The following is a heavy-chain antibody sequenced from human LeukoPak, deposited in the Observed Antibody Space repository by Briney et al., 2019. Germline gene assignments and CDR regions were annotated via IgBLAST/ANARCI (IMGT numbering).Heavy chain of an antibody. CDR2: ISTSSSTI. Sequence: PGGSLRLSCAASGFTFSSSSMNWVRQAPGKGLEWLSYISTSSSTIYYADSVKGRFTIPRDDAKNSLYLQMNSLRDDDTAVYYCEKTGDWGQGTLVTVSS. CDR1: GFTFSSSS. CDR3: EKTGD. J-gene: IGHJ4*02. V-gene: IGHV3-48*02. D-gene: IGHD3-10*01.